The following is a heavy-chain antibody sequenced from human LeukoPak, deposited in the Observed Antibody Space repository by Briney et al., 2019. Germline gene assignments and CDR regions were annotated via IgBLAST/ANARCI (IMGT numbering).Heavy chain of an antibody. CDR1: GLTFSSYA. CDR2: ISGSGGST. D-gene: IGHD3-22*01. Sequence: GGSLRLSCAASGLTFSSYAMSWVRQAPGKGLEWVSAISGSGGSTYYADSVKGRFTISRDNSKNTLYLQMNSLRAEDTAVYYCAKDLYYDSSGYYFIWGQGTLVTVSS. J-gene: IGHJ4*02. V-gene: IGHV3-23*01. CDR3: AKDLYYDSSGYYFI.